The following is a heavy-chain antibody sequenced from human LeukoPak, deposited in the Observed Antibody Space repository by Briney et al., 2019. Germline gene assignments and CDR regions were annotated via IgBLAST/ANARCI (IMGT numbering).Heavy chain of an antibody. D-gene: IGHD5-18*01. V-gene: IGHV3-21*01. CDR3: ARASGDTVDTTTMGSY. Sequence: PGGSLRLSCAASGFTLSSNSMKWVRQAPGKGLEWVSSISSSSAYIYYADSVKGRFTISRDNAKNSLYLQMNSLRAEDTAVYYCARASGDTVDTTTMGSYWGQGTLVTVSS. CDR1: GFTLSSNS. J-gene: IGHJ4*02. CDR2: ISSSSAYI.